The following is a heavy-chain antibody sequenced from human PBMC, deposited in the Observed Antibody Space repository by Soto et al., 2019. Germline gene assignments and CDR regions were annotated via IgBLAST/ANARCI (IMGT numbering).Heavy chain of an antibody. CDR2: ISYDGSNK. J-gene: IGHJ4*02. CDR3: AKSGRAAAAFDY. CDR1: GFTFSSYG. Sequence: PGGSLRLSCAASGFTFSSYGMHWVRQAPGNGLEWVAVISYDGSNKYYADSVKGRFTISRDNSKNTLYLQMNSLRAEDTAVYYCAKSGRAAAAFDYWGQGTLVTVSS. V-gene: IGHV3-30*18. D-gene: IGHD6-13*01.